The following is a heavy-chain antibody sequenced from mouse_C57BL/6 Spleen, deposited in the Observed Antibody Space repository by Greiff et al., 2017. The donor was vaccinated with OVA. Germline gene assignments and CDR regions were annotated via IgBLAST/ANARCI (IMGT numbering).Heavy chain of an antibody. CDR2: INPSNGGT. Sequence: VQLQQAGTELVKPGASVKLSCKASGYTFTSYWMHWVKQRPGQGLEWIGNINPSNGGTNYNEKFKSKATLTVDKSSSTAYMQLSSLTSEDSAVYYCARLDYGNSHFDYWGQGTTLTVSS. J-gene: IGHJ2*01. CDR1: GYTFTSYW. CDR3: ARLDYGNSHFDY. D-gene: IGHD2-1*01. V-gene: IGHV1-53*01.